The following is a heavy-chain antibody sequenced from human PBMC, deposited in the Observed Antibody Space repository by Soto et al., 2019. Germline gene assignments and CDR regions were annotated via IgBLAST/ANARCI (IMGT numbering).Heavy chain of an antibody. D-gene: IGHD5-12*01. CDR1: GASFRSHA. J-gene: IGHJ4*02. CDR2: IIPMSATP. V-gene: IGHV1-69*12. Sequence: QVQLVQSGTEVKEPGSSVKVSCRASGASFRSHAFTWVRQDPGQGLELMGGIIPMSATPFYTQTFQDRFTITADESASTVYMAVDSVRSEDTAVYYCATNSGGYNYIAIYWGQGTLVIVSS. CDR3: ATNSGGYNYIAIY.